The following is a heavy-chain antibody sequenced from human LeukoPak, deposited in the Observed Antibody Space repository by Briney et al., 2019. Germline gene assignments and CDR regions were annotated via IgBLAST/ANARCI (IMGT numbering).Heavy chain of an antibody. CDR2: INPNSGNT. CDR3: ARSPKGELRDSRYDHGFDY. Sequence: ASVKVSCKASGYTFTSYDINWVRQATGQGLEWMGWINPNSGNTGYAQKFQGRVTMTRNTSISTAYMELSSLRSEDTAVYYCARSPKGELRDSRYDHGFDYWGQGTLVTVSS. V-gene: IGHV1-8*01. D-gene: IGHD5-12*01. J-gene: IGHJ4*02. CDR1: GYTFTSYD.